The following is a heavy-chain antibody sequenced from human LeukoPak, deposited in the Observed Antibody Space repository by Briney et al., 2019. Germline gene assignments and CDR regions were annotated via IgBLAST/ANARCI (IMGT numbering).Heavy chain of an antibody. CDR1: GFTFSSYA. J-gene: IGHJ4*02. V-gene: IGHV3-23*01. CDR2: ISGSGGST. CDR3: AKEAKGYYDFWSGYYFDY. Sequence: GGSLRLSCAASGFTFSSYAMSWVRQAPGKGLEWVSAISGSGGSTYYADSVKGRFTISRDNSKNTLYLQMNSLRAEDTAVYYCAKEAKGYYDFWSGYYFDYWGQGTLVTVS. D-gene: IGHD3-3*01.